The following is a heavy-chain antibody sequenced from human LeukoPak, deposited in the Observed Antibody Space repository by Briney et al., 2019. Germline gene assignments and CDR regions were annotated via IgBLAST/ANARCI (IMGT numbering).Heavy chain of an antibody. J-gene: IGHJ4*02. CDR2: ISYDGSNK. V-gene: IGHV3-30*18. CDR1: GFTFSSYG. CDR3: AKAYSRYSSGRYFGDY. Sequence: GRSLRLSCAASGFTFSSYGMHWVRQAPGKGLEWVAVISYDGSNKYYADSVKGRFTISRDNSKNTLYLQMNSLRAEDAAVYYCAKAYSRYSSGRYFGDYWGQGTLVTVSS. D-gene: IGHD6-19*01.